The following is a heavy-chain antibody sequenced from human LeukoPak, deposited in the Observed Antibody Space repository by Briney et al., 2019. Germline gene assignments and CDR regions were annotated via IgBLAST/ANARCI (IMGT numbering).Heavy chain of an antibody. J-gene: IGHJ6*02. Sequence: SETLSLTCTVSGGSISSGGYYWSWIRQHPGKGLEWIGYIYYSGSTYYNPSLKSRVTISVDTSKNQFSLKLSSVTAADTAVYYCARDEAYYYDSSGYYDYYGMDVWGQGTTVTVSS. CDR3: ARDEAYYYDSSGYYDYYGMDV. CDR2: IYYSGST. V-gene: IGHV4-31*03. D-gene: IGHD3-22*01. CDR1: GGSISSGGYY.